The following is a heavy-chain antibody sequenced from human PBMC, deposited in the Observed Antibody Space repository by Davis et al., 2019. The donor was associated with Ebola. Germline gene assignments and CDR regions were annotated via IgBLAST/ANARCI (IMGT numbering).Heavy chain of an antibody. V-gene: IGHV3-21*01. J-gene: IGHJ4*02. D-gene: IGHD2-21*01. CDR1: GFTFSSYS. CDR3: ARDTEGSVVVIAVSFDY. Sequence: PGGSLRLSCAASGFTFSSYSMNWVRQAPGKGLEWVSSISSSSSYIYYADSMKGRFTISRDNAKNSLYLQMNSLRAEDTAVYYCARDTEGSVVVIAVSFDYWGQGTLVTVSS. CDR2: ISSSSSYI.